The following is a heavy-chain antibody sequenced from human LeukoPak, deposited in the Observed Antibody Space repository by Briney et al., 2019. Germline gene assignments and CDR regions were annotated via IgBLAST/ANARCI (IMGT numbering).Heavy chain of an antibody. J-gene: IGHJ6*02. CDR2: ISWNIGGL. CDR3: EKDSDPGIAASHYYYYGMDV. D-gene: IGHD6-13*01. CDR1: MLTLDDYA. V-gene: IGHV3-9*01. Sequence: GRSLSLSCALSMLTLDDYAMHGVRPAPEEGLECGSGISWNIGGLSSAGSVKGRLTISKDNPKNSLYLQMNSLRAEDTALYYCEKDSDPGIAASHYYYYGMDVWGQGTTVTVSS.